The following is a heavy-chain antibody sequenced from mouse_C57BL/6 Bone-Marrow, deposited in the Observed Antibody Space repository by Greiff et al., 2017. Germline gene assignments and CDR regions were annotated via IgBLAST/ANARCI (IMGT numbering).Heavy chain of an antibody. CDR2: IDPSDSYT. J-gene: IGHJ2*01. D-gene: IGHD2-5*01. Sequence: QQSCKASGYTFTSYWMQWVKQRPGQGLEWIGEIDPSDSYTNYNQKFKGKATLTVDTSSSTAYMQLSSLTSEDSAVYYCARDYYSNYYDYWGQGTTLTVSS. V-gene: IGHV1-50*01. CDR1: GYTFTSYW. CDR3: ARDYYSNYYDY.